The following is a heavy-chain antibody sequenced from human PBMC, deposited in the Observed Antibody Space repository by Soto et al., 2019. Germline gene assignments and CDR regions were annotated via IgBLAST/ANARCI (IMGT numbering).Heavy chain of an antibody. CDR1: GFTFSSYA. D-gene: IGHD2-15*01. Sequence: GGSLRLSCAASGFTFSSYAMSWVRQAPGKGLEWVSAISGSGGSTYYADSVKGRFTISRDNSKNTLYLQMNSLRAEDTAVYYCAKDGIYCSGGSCPGDYWGQGTLVTVS. J-gene: IGHJ4*02. V-gene: IGHV3-23*01. CDR2: ISGSGGST. CDR3: AKDGIYCSGGSCPGDY.